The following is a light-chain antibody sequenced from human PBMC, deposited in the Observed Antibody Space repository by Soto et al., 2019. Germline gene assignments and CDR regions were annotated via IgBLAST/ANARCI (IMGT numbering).Light chain of an antibody. Sequence: QSAPTQPASVSGSPGQSITISCTGTSSDVGAYNYVSWYQQYPGKAPKIIIYDVSYWPSGVSNRFSASKSGNTASLTISGLQAEDEAVYYCISYTTSSTVVFGGGTKVTVL. CDR1: SSDVGAYNY. V-gene: IGLV2-14*01. CDR3: ISYTTSSTVV. CDR2: DVS. J-gene: IGLJ2*01.